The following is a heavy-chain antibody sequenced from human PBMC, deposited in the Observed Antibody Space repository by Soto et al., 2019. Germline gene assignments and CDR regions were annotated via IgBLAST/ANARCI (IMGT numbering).Heavy chain of an antibody. CDR1: GFTFSNAW. CDR2: IKSKTDGGTT. CDR3: TTAPSSSWYASRPSLEDAFDI. J-gene: IGHJ3*02. V-gene: IGHV3-15*01. Sequence: GGSLRLSCAASGFTFSNAWMSWVRQAPGKGLEWVGRIKSKTDGGTTDYAAPVKGRFTISRDDSKNTLYLQMNSLKTEDTAVYYCTTAPSSSWYASRPSLEDAFDIWGQGTMVTVSS. D-gene: IGHD6-13*01.